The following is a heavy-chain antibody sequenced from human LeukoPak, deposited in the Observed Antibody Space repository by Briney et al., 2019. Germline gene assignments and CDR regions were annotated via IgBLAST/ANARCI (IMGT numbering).Heavy chain of an antibody. V-gene: IGHV4-34*01. D-gene: IGHD3-22*01. CDR1: GGSFSGYY. Sequence: SETLSLTCAVYGGSFSGYYWSWIRQPPGKGLEWIGEINHSGSTNYNPSLKSRVTISVDTSKNQFSLKLSSVTAADTAVYYCARGTNYDSSGYPYYYYMDVWGKGTTVTVS. CDR3: ARGTNYDSSGYPYYYYMDV. J-gene: IGHJ6*03. CDR2: INHSGST.